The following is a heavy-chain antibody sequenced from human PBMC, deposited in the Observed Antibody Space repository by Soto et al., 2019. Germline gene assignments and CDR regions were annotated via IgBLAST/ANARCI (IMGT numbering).Heavy chain of an antibody. CDR1: GFTLSNSG. D-gene: IGHD3-16*01. J-gene: IGHJ5*02. V-gene: IGHV3-30*03. CDR3: LKGPDNWDDSNWFPP. CDR2: VCFHGSGE. Sequence: QVQVMESGGGVVQPGRSLRISCAASGFTLSNSGIHWVRQAPGKGLEWVAAVCFHGSGEYYADSVKGRFTISSDSSKNMAYQQRTSLKTNDTAVFIWLKGPDNWDDSNWFPPWGQGILVTVSS.